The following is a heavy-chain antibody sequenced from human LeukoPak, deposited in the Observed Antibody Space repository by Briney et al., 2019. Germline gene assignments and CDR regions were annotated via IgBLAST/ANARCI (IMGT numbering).Heavy chain of an antibody. V-gene: IGHV4-39*07. CDR2: IYYSGST. CDR3: AREKRVLRYFDWLLNYFDY. J-gene: IGHJ4*02. D-gene: IGHD3-9*01. Sequence: KASETLSLTCTVSGGSISSSSYYWGWIRRPPGKGLEWIGSIYYSGSTYYNPSLKSRVTISVDTSKNQFSLKLSSVTAADTAVYYCAREKRVLRYFDWLLNYFDYWGQGTLVTVSS. CDR1: GGSISSSSYY.